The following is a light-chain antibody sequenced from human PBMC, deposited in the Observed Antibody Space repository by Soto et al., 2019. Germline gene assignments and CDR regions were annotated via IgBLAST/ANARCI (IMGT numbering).Light chain of an antibody. Sequence: DIQMTQSPSTLSESVGDRVNITCRASQSISSWLAWYQQKPGKAPKLLIYKASSLESGVPSRFSGSGSGTEFTLTISSLQPDDFATYYCQHYNSYSYTFGQGTKLEIK. V-gene: IGKV1-5*03. J-gene: IGKJ2*01. CDR2: KAS. CDR1: QSISSW. CDR3: QHYNSYSYT.